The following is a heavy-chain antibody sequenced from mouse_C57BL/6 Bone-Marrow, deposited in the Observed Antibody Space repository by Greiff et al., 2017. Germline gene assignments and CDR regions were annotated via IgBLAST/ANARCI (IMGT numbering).Heavy chain of an antibody. CDR3: ARDYGSSY. Sequence: VQLQQSGPELVKPGASVKISCKASGYSFTGYYMNWVKQSPEKSLEWIGEINPSTGGTTYNQKFKAKATLTADKSSSTAYMQLKSLTAEDSAVYYCARDYGSSYWGQGTTLTVSS. D-gene: IGHD1-1*01. J-gene: IGHJ2*01. V-gene: IGHV1-42*01. CDR1: GYSFTGYY. CDR2: INPSTGGT.